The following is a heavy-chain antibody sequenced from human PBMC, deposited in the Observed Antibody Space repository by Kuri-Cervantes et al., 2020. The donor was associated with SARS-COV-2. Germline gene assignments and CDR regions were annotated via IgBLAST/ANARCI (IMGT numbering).Heavy chain of an antibody. CDR2: IYPGDSDT. Sequence: KVSCKGSGYSFTSYWVGWVRQMPGKGLEWMGIIYPGDSDTRYSPSFQGQVTISADKSISTAYLQWSSLKASDTAMYYCARRPISSSSGIDYWGQGTLVTVSS. J-gene: IGHJ4*02. D-gene: IGHD6-6*01. V-gene: IGHV5-51*01. CDR1: GYSFTSYW. CDR3: ARRPISSSSGIDY.